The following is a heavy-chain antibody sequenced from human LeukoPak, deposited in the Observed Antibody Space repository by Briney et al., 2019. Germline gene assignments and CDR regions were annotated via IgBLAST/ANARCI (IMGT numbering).Heavy chain of an antibody. J-gene: IGHJ4*02. CDR2: IYYSGST. V-gene: IGHV4-61*01. Sequence: SETLSLACTVSDGSVSSGSYYWSWIRQPPGKGLEWIGYIYYSGSTNYNPSLKSRVTISVDTSKNQFSLKLSSVTAADTAVYFCARATPIAPDYWGQGTLVTVSS. D-gene: IGHD6-13*01. CDR1: DGSVSSGSYY. CDR3: ARATPIAPDY.